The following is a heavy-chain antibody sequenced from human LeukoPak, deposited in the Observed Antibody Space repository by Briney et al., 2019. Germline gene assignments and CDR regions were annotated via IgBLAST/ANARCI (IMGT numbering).Heavy chain of an antibody. CDR1: GGSICSSSYS. Sequence: PSETLSLTCIVSGGSICSSSYSWAWIRQPPGKGLEWIGSIYYSGSTNKNPSLKSRLTMSVDTYLDQFSLKMASVTAADTALYYCARHSSSNWISRFDVWGQGTTVTVSS. J-gene: IGHJ6*02. V-gene: IGHV4-39*01. CDR3: ARHSSSNWISRFDV. CDR2: IYYSGST. D-gene: IGHD6-19*01.